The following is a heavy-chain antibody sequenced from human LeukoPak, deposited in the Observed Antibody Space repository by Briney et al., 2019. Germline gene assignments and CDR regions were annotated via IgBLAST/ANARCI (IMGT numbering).Heavy chain of an antibody. CDR3: ARGRGGYFDY. J-gene: IGHJ4*02. CDR2: INPNSGGT. V-gene: IGHV1-2*02. CDR1: GYTFTGYY. D-gene: IGHD3-16*01. Sequence: GASVKVSCKASGYTFTGYYMHWVRQAPGQGLEWMGWINPNSGGTNYAQKFQGRVTMTRNTSISTAYMELSSLRSEDTAVYYCARGRGGYFDYWGQGTLVTVSS.